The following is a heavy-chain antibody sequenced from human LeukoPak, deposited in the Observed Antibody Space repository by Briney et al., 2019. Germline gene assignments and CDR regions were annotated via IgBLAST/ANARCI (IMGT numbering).Heavy chain of an antibody. CDR2: INRNGGST. V-gene: IGHV3-20*04. CDR1: GFTFDDYG. Sequence: GGSLRLSCEASGFTFDDYGVSWVRQPPGKGLKWVSGINRNGGSTDYADSVKGRFTISRDNAKNSHFLQMNSLRVEDTALYYCARGFRNGPFDCWGQGTLVTVSS. J-gene: IGHJ4*02. CDR3: ARGFRNGPFDC. D-gene: IGHD2-8*01.